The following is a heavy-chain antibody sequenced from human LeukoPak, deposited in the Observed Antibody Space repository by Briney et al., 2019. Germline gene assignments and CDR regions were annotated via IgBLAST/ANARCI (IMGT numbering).Heavy chain of an antibody. CDR3: ARELMQQLSGGNSAGY. Sequence: ASVKVSCKASGYTFTSYGISWVRQAPGQGLEWMGWISAYNGNTNYAQKLQGRVTMTTDTSTSTAYLELRSLRSDDTAVYYCARELMQQLSGGNSAGYWGQGTLVTVSS. D-gene: IGHD4-23*01. J-gene: IGHJ4*02. CDR2: ISAYNGNT. V-gene: IGHV1-18*01. CDR1: GYTFTSYG.